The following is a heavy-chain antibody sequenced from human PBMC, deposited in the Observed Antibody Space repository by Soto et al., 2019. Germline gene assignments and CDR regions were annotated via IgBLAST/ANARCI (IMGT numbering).Heavy chain of an antibody. J-gene: IGHJ5*02. CDR1: AYSFTRYW. CDR2: IDPSDSYT. D-gene: IGHD5-12*01. V-gene: IGHV5-10-1*01. Sequence: PVESLTISCKGSAYSFTRYWIICVLQMPGKGLEWMGRIDPSDSYTDYSPSFQGHVTMSVDKSISTAYLQWSGLKASDTAMYFCARHRWLQMQNWFDRWGQGTMVTVSS. CDR3: ARHRWLQMQNWFDR.